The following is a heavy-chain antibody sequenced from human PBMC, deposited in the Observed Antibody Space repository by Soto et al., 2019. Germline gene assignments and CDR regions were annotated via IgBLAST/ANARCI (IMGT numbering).Heavy chain of an antibody. D-gene: IGHD5-12*01. Sequence: SVKVSCKASGGTFSSYAISWVRQAPGQGLEWMGGIIPIFGTANYAQKFQGRVTITADESTSTAYMELSSLRSEDTAVYYCARDRWLQLGAKFDYWGQGTLVPVSS. CDR2: IIPIFGTA. CDR1: GGTFSSYA. V-gene: IGHV1-69*13. CDR3: ARDRWLQLGAKFDY. J-gene: IGHJ4*02.